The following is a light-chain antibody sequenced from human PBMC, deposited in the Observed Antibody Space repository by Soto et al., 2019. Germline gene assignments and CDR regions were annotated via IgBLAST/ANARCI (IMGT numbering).Light chain of an antibody. CDR2: GAS. V-gene: IGKV3D-20*02. CDR1: QSVSSNF. CDR3: QQRSNWPPIT. Sequence: EIVLTQSPGTLSLSPGERTTLYCRASQSVSSNFLDWYQQKPGQAPRLLIYGASSRATGIPDRFSGSGSGTDFTLTISRLEPEDFAVYYCQQRSNWPPITFGQGTRLEIK. J-gene: IGKJ5*01.